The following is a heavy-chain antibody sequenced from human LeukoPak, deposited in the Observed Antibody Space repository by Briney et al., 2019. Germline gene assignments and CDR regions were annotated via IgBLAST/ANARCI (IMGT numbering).Heavy chain of an antibody. D-gene: IGHD2-8*01. CDR3: ARANYLDY. Sequence: GGSLRLSCAASGFTFSTYTIHWVRQAPGKGLEWVAVISFDGTNKYYADSVKGRFTISRDNSKNTLYLQMDSLRAEDTAVYYCARANYLDYWGQGTLVTVFS. CDR2: ISFDGTNK. J-gene: IGHJ4*02. V-gene: IGHV3-30-3*01. CDR1: GFTFSTYT.